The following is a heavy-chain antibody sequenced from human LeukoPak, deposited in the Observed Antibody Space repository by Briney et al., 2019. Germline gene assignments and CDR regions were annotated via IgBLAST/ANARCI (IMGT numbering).Heavy chain of an antibody. Sequence: ASVKVSCKASGYTFTGYYMHWVRQAPGQGLEWMGWINPNSGGTNYAQKFQGRVTMTRDTSISTAYMELSRLRSDDTAVYYCARQDQWRNWFDPWDQGTLVTVSS. D-gene: IGHD6-19*01. CDR3: ARQDQWRNWFDP. V-gene: IGHV1-2*02. J-gene: IGHJ5*02. CDR1: GYTFTGYY. CDR2: INPNSGGT.